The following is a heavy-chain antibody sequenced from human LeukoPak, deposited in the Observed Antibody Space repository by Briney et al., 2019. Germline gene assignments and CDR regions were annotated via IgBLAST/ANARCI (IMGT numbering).Heavy chain of an antibody. CDR2: IHYSGRP. Sequence: SETLSLTCSLSGGSISGHYWTWIRQPPGKGLEWIGQIHYSGRPDYNPSLKSRITPSVDTSKNQISLKLSSVTAADTAVYYCARFGVDYDMDVWGQGTTVTVSS. CDR3: ARFGVDYDMDV. CDR1: GGSISGHY. D-gene: IGHD3-3*01. J-gene: IGHJ6*02. V-gene: IGHV4-59*11.